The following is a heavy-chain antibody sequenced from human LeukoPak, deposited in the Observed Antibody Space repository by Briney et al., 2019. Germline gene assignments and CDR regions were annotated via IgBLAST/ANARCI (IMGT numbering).Heavy chain of an antibody. V-gene: IGHV4-4*09. Sequence: SETLSLTCTVSGGSISSYYWSWIRQPPGKGLEWIGYIYTSGSTNYNPSLKSRVTISVDTSKNQFSLKLSSVTAADTAVYYCARRLGAFDYWGRGTLVTVSS. CDR2: IYTSGST. CDR1: GGSISSYY. CDR3: ARRLGAFDY. D-gene: IGHD3-16*01. J-gene: IGHJ4*02.